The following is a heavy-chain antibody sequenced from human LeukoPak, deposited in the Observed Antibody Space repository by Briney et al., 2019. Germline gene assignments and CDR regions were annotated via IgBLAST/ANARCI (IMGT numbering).Heavy chain of an antibody. CDR2: IYSGGST. CDR1: GFTVSSNY. D-gene: IGHD3-3*01. Sequence: GGSLRLSCAASGFTVSSNYMSWVRQAPGKGLEWVSVIYSGGSTYYADSVKGRFTISRDNSKNTLYLQMNNLRVEDTAVYSCAKDSDVWSGYFDYWGLGTLVTVSS. J-gene: IGHJ4*02. V-gene: IGHV3-53*05. CDR3: AKDSDVWSGYFDY.